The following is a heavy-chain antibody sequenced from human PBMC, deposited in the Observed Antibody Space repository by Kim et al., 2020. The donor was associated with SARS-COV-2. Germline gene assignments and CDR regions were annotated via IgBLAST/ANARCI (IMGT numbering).Heavy chain of an antibody. V-gene: IGHV3-23*01. Sequence: GGSLRLSCAASGFTFSSYAMSWVRQAPGKGLEWVSAISGSGGSTYYADSVKGRFTISRDNSKNTLYLQMNSLRAEDTAVYYCAKVPEATAFHYYYYGMDVWGQGTTVTVSS. CDR2: ISGSGGST. D-gene: IGHD5-12*01. J-gene: IGHJ6*02. CDR1: GFTFSSYA. CDR3: AKVPEATAFHYYYYGMDV.